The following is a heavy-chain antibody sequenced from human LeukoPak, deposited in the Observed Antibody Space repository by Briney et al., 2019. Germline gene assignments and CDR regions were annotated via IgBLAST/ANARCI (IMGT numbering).Heavy chain of an antibody. Sequence: PSETLSLTCAVYGGSFSGYYWSWIRQPPGKGLEWIGYIYYSGSTNYNPSLKSRVTISVDTSKNQFSLKLSSVTAADTAVYYCARSGTTMVRGVMSFDYWGQGTLATVSS. J-gene: IGHJ4*02. CDR1: GGSFSGYY. CDR3: ARSGTTMVRGVMSFDY. CDR2: IYYSGST. V-gene: IGHV4-59*08. D-gene: IGHD3-10*01.